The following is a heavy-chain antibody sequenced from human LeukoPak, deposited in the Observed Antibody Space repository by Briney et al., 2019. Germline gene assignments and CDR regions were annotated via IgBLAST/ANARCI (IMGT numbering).Heavy chain of an antibody. J-gene: IGHJ4*02. CDR2: ISSSSSYI. V-gene: IGHV3-21*01. CDR1: GFTFSSYS. CDR3: ARDPHSGSYSIDY. Sequence: PGGSLRLSCAASGFTFSSYSMNWVRQAPGKGLEWVSSISSSSSYIYYADSVKGRFTISRDNAKNSLYLQMNSLRAEDTAVYYCARDPHSGSYSIDYWGQGTLVTASS. D-gene: IGHD1-26*01.